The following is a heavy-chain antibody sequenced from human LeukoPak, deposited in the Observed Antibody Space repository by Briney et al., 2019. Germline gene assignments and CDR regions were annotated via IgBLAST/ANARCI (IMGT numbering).Heavy chain of an antibody. CDR2: IITNYGTT. J-gene: IGHJ4*02. D-gene: IGHD3-3*01. CDR3: ARPRTYYDFWRGYPPFDY. Sequence: SVKVSCKASGGTFSNYAISWVRQAPGQGLEWMGGIITNYGTTNYAQKYQGGVTITADESTTTVYMELSSLRPEDTAVYYCARPRTYYDFWRGYPPFDYWGQGTLVTVSS. CDR1: GGTFSNYA. V-gene: IGHV1-69*01.